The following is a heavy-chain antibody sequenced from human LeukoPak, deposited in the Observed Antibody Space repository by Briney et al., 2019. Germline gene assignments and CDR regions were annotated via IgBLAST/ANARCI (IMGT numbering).Heavy chain of an antibody. CDR1: GDSVSSNSAT. D-gene: IGHD6-19*01. V-gene: IGHV6-1*01. CDR2: TYYRSKWYN. CDR3: AREPAVAGVNDY. Sequence: SQTLSLTCVISGDSVSSNSATWNWIRQSPSRGLEWLGRTYYRSKWYNEYALSVKSRIIINPDTSKNQFSLQLKSVTPEDTAVYYCAREPAVAGVNDYWGQGTLVTVSS. J-gene: IGHJ4*02.